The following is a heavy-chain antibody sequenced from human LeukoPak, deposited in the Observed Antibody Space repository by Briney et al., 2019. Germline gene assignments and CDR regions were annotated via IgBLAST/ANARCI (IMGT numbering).Heavy chain of an antibody. CDR3: ARGDSNYANWFDP. J-gene: IGHJ5*02. Sequence: ASVKVSCKASGYTFTSYGISWVRQAPGQGLEWMGWIGAYNGNTNYAQKLQGRVTITRNTSISTAYMELSGLRSEDTAVYFCARGDSNYANWFDPWGQGTLVTVSS. CDR2: IGAYNGNT. CDR1: GYTFTSYG. V-gene: IGHV1-18*01. D-gene: IGHD4-11*01.